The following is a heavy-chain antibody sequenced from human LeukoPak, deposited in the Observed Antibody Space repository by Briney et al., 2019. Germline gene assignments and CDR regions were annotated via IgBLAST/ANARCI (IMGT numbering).Heavy chain of an antibody. D-gene: IGHD1-14*01. Sequence: GGSLRLSCAASGFTFSSRGFNWVRQAPGKGLEWVSSIGPTGTDRYYADSVRGRFTISRDNAKNSMYLQMDSLRDEDTAVYYCATETIGRHYDYWGQGTLLTVSS. V-gene: IGHV3-21*01. CDR1: GFTFSSRG. CDR3: ATETIGRHYDY. CDR2: IGPTGTDR. J-gene: IGHJ4*02.